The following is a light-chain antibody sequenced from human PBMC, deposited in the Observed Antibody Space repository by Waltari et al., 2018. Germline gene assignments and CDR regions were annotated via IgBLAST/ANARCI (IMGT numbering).Light chain of an antibody. Sequence: EIVLTQSPGTLSLSPGERATLSCRASQRVGRSLAWYQQKPGQAPRLLIYGASNRATGIPDRFSGSGSVTDFSLTISSLEPEDFAVYHCQHYVRLPATFGQGTKVEIK. CDR1: QRVGRS. V-gene: IGKV3-20*01. J-gene: IGKJ1*01. CDR2: GAS. CDR3: QHYVRLPAT.